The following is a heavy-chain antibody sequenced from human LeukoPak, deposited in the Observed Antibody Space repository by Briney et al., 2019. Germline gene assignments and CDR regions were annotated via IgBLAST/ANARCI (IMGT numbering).Heavy chain of an antibody. CDR1: GGSFSGYY. Sequence: SVTLSLTCAVYGGSFSGYYWSWIHQPPGKGLEWIGEINHSGSTNYNPSLKSRVTISVDKSKNQFSLKLSSVTAADTAVYYCARGRIQLWSGNYYYGMDVWGKGTTVTVSS. J-gene: IGHJ6*04. CDR2: INHSGST. V-gene: IGHV4-34*01. D-gene: IGHD5-18*01. CDR3: ARGRIQLWSGNYYYGMDV.